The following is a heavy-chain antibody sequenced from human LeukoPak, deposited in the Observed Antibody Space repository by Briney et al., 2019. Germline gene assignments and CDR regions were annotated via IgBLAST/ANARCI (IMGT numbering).Heavy chain of an antibody. CDR2: ISAYNGNT. CDR3: ARVCSSASCYNNY. Sequence: GASVKVSCKASGYTFNNYGISWVRQAPGQGLEWMRWISAYNGNTNYAQKFQGRVTMTTDTSTSTGYMELRSLRSDDTAVYYCARVCSSASCYNNYWGQGTLVTVSS. V-gene: IGHV1-18*01. D-gene: IGHD2-2*02. J-gene: IGHJ4*02. CDR1: GYTFNNYG.